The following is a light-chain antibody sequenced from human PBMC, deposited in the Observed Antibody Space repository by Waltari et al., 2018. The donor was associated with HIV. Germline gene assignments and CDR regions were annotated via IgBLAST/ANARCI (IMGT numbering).Light chain of an antibody. Sequence: DIVMTQYPDSLDVSLGEWATINCRSSPSLYNYNKKNTLALYQQKPGQPPKWLIYLASTRNSGVPDRFTGSGSGTDFTLSISSLQAEDVAVYYCQQHDVSPYTFGQGTKV. CDR2: LAS. CDR1: PSLYNYNKKNT. V-gene: IGKV4-1*01. J-gene: IGKJ2*01. CDR3: QQHDVSPYT.